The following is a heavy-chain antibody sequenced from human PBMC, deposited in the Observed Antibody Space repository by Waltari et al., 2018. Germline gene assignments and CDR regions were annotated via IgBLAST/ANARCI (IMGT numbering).Heavy chain of an antibody. Sequence: QVQVVDSGGGVVQPGGSLILSCAASGCPFSLHDMQWVRQVPGKGLEWVAFIRNDGGNAYYADSAKGRFTISRDNSKNMVYLQMNSLRPEDTAMYFCIKGGTSFDWWGQGTLVTVSS. CDR3: IKGGTSFDW. V-gene: IGHV3-30*02. D-gene: IGHD1-26*01. CDR1: GCPFSLHD. J-gene: IGHJ4*02. CDR2: IRNDGGNA.